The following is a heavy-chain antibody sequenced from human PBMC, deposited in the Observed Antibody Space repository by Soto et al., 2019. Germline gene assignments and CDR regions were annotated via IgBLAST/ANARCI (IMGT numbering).Heavy chain of an antibody. CDR3: AKTRIRRGYSGYDFHLWLGDFWYYYYGXDV. V-gene: IGHV3-30*18. Sequence: GGALRLSCAASGFTFSSYGMHWVRQAPGKGLEWVAVISYDGNNKYFADSVKDRFTISRDNSKNTLYLQVNSLRAGGTAVYYCAKTRIRRGYSGYDFHLWLGDFWYYYYGXDVWGQGTTVTVSS. J-gene: IGHJ6*02. CDR2: ISYDGNNK. CDR1: GFTFSSYG. D-gene: IGHD5-12*01.